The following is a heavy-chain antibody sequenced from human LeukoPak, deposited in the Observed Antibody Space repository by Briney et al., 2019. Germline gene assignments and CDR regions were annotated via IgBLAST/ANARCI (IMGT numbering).Heavy chain of an antibody. CDR3: ATVKIDYDSSGYYWEYYFDY. Sequence: ASVKVSCKVSGYTLTELSMHWVRQAPGKGLEWMGGFDPEDGERIYAQKFQGRVTMTEDTSTDTAYMELSSLRSEDTAVYYCATVKIDYDSSGYYWEYYFDYWGQGTLVTVSS. V-gene: IGHV1-24*01. J-gene: IGHJ4*02. D-gene: IGHD3-22*01. CDR2: FDPEDGER. CDR1: GYTLTELS.